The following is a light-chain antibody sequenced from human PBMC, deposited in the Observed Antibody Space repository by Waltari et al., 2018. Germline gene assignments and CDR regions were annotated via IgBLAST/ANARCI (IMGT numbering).Light chain of an antibody. J-gene: IGKJ5*01. V-gene: IGKV1-13*02. CDR3: QQFNSYPIT. CDR1: QGISSA. CDR2: DAS. Sequence: AIQLTPSPFSLAASGGDRVTITCRASQGISSALAWYQQKPGKAPKLLIYDASSLESGVPSRFSGSGSGTDFTLTISSLQPEDFATYYCQQFNSYPITFGQGTRLEIK.